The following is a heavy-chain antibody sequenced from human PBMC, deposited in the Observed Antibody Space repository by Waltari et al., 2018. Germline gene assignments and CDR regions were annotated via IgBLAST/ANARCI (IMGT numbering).Heavy chain of an antibody. J-gene: IGHJ3*02. D-gene: IGHD1-1*01. V-gene: IGHV4-38-2*02. CDR3: ARDWNPDGLDT. CDR1: DYPTSSGYY. CDR2: IYESGTT. Sequence: QVQLRESGPGLVKPAEPLSLTCSVSDYPTSSGYYWAWIRQPPGKGLEWIGGIYESGTTYHNPSLKSRVTISVDTSKNQFSVKLSSVTAADTAVYYCARDWNPDGLDTWGQGTLVTVSS.